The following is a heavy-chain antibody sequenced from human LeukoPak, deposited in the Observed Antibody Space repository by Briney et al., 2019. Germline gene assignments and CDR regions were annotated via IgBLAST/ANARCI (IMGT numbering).Heavy chain of an antibody. CDR3: ASAPSGPFDI. J-gene: IGHJ3*02. CDR2: VYYSGST. Sequence: PSETLSLTCTLSAGSISSSGYYWGWIRQPPGKGLEWIGSVYYSGSTYYNPSLKSRGTISVDTSKNQFSLKLSSVTAADTAVYYCASAPSGPFDIWGQGTMVTVSS. V-gene: IGHV4-39*01. CDR1: AGSISSSGYY.